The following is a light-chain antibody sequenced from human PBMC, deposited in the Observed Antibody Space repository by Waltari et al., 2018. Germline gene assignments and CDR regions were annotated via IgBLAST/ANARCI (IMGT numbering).Light chain of an antibody. V-gene: IGKV1-16*02. CDR2: DAS. CDR1: QGIRNY. CDR3: QQYHSFPIT. J-gene: IGKJ5*01. Sequence: DIKMTQSTSSLSASVGYSFTLTCRASQGIRNYLAWSQQKPGKAPKSLIYDASSLQSGVSSKFSGSGFGTDFTLTITSLQPEDFATYYCQQYHSFPITFGQGTRLEIK.